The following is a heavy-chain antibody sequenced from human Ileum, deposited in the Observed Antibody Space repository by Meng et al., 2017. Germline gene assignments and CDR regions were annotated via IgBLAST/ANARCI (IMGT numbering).Heavy chain of an antibody. J-gene: IGHJ4*02. CDR1: GFTVSNSY. CDR3: ARSGREGVGSLDY. Sequence: GESLKISCVASGFTVSNSYMTWVRQAPGKGLEWVSLIYSGVSTYYADSVKGRFTVSRDNSRNAVYLQMNSLRAEDTAVYYCARSGREGVGSLDYWGQGTLVTVSS. CDR2: IYSGVST. V-gene: IGHV3-66*02. D-gene: IGHD3-10*01.